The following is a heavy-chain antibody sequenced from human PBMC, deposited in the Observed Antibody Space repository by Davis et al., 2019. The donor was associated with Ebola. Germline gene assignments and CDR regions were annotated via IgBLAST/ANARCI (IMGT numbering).Heavy chain of an antibody. J-gene: IGHJ5*02. V-gene: IGHV3-7*03. CDR1: GFTFSSYW. CDR3: ARGEGLEQWLVGNWFDP. Sequence: GESLKISCAGSGFTFSSYWMHWVRQAPGKGLEWVANIKQDGSEKYYVDSVKGRFTISRDNAKNSLYLQMNSLRAEDTAVYYCARGEGLEQWLVGNWFDPWGQGTLVTVSS. CDR2: IKQDGSEK. D-gene: IGHD6-19*01.